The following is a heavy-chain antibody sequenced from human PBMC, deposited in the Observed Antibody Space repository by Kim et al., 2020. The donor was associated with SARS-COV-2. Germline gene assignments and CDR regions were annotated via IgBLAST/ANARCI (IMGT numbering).Heavy chain of an antibody. V-gene: IGHV1-18*01. CDR3: ARDRSSERAIWYYYYYGMDV. Sequence: ASVKVSCKASGYTFTSYGISWVRQAPGQGLEWMGWISAYNGNTNYAQKLQGRVTMTTDTSTSTAYMELRSLRSDDTAVYYCARDRSSERAIWYYYYYGMDVWGQGTTVTVSS. J-gene: IGHJ6*02. CDR2: ISAYNGNT. CDR1: GYTFTSYG.